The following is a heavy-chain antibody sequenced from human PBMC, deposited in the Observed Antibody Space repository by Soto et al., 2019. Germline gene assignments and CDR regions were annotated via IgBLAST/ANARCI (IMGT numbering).Heavy chain of an antibody. J-gene: IGHJ4*02. CDR1: GYTFTSYG. Sequence: QVQLVQSGAEVKKPGASVKVSCKASGYTFTSYGISWVRQAPGQGLEWMGWISAYNGNTNYAQKLQGRVTMTTDTSTSTAYMELRSLRSDDTAVYYCARVFSPYHYDSSGRGRQDYWGQGTLVTVSS. CDR3: ARVFSPYHYDSSGRGRQDY. V-gene: IGHV1-18*01. D-gene: IGHD3-22*01. CDR2: ISAYNGNT.